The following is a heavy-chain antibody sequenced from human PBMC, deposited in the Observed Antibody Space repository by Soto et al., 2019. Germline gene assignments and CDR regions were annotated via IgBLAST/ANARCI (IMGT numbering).Heavy chain of an antibody. Sequence: TVGSLRLCCAASGFTFSSYAVSWVRQAPGKGLEWVSAISGSGGTTYYADSVKGRFTISRDNSKNTLYLQMNSLRAEDTAVYYCAKDAKWLQLNYFDYWGQGNLVTVSS. J-gene: IGHJ4*02. CDR1: GFTFSSYA. CDR3: AKDAKWLQLNYFDY. D-gene: IGHD5-12*01. CDR2: ISGSGGTT. V-gene: IGHV3-23*01.